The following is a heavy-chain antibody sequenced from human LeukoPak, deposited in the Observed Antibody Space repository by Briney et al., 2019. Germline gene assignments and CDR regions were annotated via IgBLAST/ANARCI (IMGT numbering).Heavy chain of an antibody. CDR2: LYHSGNT. V-gene: IGHV4-38-2*02. CDR1: GYSISSGYY. J-gene: IGHJ6*03. CDR3: ARGRAAATPRGYYYYMDV. D-gene: IGHD2-2*01. Sequence: PSETLSLTCNVSGYSISSGYYWGWIRQPPGKGLEWIGSLYHSGNTYYNPSLKSRVTISVDKSKNQFSLKLSSVTAADTAVYYCARGRAAATPRGYYYYMDVWGKGTTVTVPS.